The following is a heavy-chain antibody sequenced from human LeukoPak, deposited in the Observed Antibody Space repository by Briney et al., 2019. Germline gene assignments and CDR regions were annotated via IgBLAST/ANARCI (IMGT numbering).Heavy chain of an antibody. CDR3: GRAYVVSGYDFGIDY. J-gene: IGHJ4*02. V-gene: IGHV3-74*01. CDR2: ISTDGSST. CDR1: GFTFNSYW. D-gene: IGHD5-12*01. Sequence: GGSLRLSCAASGFTFNSYWMHWVRQAPGKELVWVARISTDGSSTSYADSVKGRFTISRDNAKNTLYLQMNSLRAEDTAVYYCGRAYVVSGYDFGIDYWGQGTLVTVSS.